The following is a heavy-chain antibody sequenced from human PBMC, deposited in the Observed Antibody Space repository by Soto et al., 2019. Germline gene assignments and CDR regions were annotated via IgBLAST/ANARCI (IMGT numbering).Heavy chain of an antibody. J-gene: IGHJ4*02. CDR2: SSPRGDTI. Sequence: GGSLRLSCVASGFSLANYPMNWVRQTPGKGLEWISYSSPRGDTIYYADSVEGRFTISGDNARNSLSLHMSSLRDEDSALYYCAKGPHTNVGWPYYFESWGQGVPVTVSS. V-gene: IGHV3-48*02. D-gene: IGHD6-19*01. CDR1: GFSLANYP. CDR3: AKGPHTNVGWPYYFES.